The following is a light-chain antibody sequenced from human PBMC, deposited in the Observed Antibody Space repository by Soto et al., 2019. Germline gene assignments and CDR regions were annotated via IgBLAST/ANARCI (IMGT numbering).Light chain of an antibody. CDR3: AAWDDSLNGYV. V-gene: IGLV1-44*01. Sequence: PVLAQPPSASETPGQRVTISCSRSSSNIGSNTVNWYQQPPGTAPKLRIHANNQRPSGVPDRFSGSKSGTSASLAISWLQSEEADYYCAAWDDSLNGYVFGTGTKVTVL. CDR1: SSNIGSNT. CDR2: ANN. J-gene: IGLJ1*01.